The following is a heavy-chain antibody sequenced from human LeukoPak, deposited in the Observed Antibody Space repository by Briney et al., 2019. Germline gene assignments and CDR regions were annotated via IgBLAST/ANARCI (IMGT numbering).Heavy chain of an antibody. CDR1: GFTFSSYG. D-gene: IGHD3-9*01. J-gene: IGHJ3*02. V-gene: IGHV3-30*02. CDR2: IWYDGSNK. Sequence: PGGSLRLSCAASGFTFSSYGMHRVHQAPGKGLEWVAVIWYDGSNKYYADSVKGRFTISRDNSKNTLYLQMNSLRAEDTAVYYCAKGPDFDWLSHDAFDIWGQGTMVTVSS. CDR3: AKGPDFDWLSHDAFDI.